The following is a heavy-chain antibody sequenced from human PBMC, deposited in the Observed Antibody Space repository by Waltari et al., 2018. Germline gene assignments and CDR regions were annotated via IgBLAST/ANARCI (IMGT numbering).Heavy chain of an antibody. V-gene: IGHV3-53*01. Sequence: EVPLVESGGGLIQPGGSLRVSCAASGFTVNNNYMIWVRQAPGKGLEWVSLIFSGGNTFYADSVRGRFTISRDSSKNTLYLQMNSLRTEDTAVYYCASSPKEGYWGQGTLVTVSS. J-gene: IGHJ4*02. CDR2: IFSGGNT. CDR1: GFTVNNNY. CDR3: ASSPKEGY.